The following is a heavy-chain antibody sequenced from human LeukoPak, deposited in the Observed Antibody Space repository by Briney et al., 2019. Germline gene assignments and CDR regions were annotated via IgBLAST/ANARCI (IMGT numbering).Heavy chain of an antibody. CDR3: AKDKAPYYDSSGYSNWFDP. CDR1: GFTFSSYA. D-gene: IGHD3-22*01. J-gene: IGHJ5*02. V-gene: IGHV3-23*01. CDR2: ISGSGGST. Sequence: PGGSLRLSCAASGFTFSSYAMSWVRQAPGKGLEWVSAISGSGGSTYYADSVKGRFTISRDNSKNTLYLQMNSLRAEDTAVYYYAKDKAPYYDSSGYSNWFDPWGQGTLVTVSS.